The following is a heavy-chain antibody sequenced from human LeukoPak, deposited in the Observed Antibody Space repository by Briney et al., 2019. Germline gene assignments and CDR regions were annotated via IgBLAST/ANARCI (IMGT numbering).Heavy chain of an antibody. D-gene: IGHD1-1*01. Sequence: SETLSLTCTVSGYSISSDYYWGWVRQPPGKGLEWIASIYHSGSTNYNPSLKSRVTISVDTSKNQFSLKLSSVTAADTAVYYCARDRGTWNDDGFDYWGQGTLVTVSS. CDR2: IYHSGST. J-gene: IGHJ4*02. CDR3: ARDRGTWNDDGFDY. CDR1: GYSISSDYY. V-gene: IGHV4-38-2*02.